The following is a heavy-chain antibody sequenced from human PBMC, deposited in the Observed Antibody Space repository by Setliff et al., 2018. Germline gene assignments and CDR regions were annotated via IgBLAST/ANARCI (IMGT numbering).Heavy chain of an antibody. V-gene: IGHV4-61*09. CDR2: FHTGGST. CDR3: ARAGPTVTFFRVLVISWWDP. Sequence: SETLSLTCTVSGDSISSGIYTSTWVRQPAGKGLEGIGHFHTGGSTNYNRSLRSRVSISVDTSKNQFSLKLSSVTAADTATYYCARAGPTVTFFRVLVISWWDPWGQGSLV. CDR1: GDSISSGIYT. D-gene: IGHD3-3*01. J-gene: IGHJ5*02.